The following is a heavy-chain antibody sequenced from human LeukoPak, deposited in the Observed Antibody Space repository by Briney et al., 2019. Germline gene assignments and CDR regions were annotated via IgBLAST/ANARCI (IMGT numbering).Heavy chain of an antibody. CDR2: INHNGNVN. J-gene: IGHJ6*02. Sequence: PGGSLRLSCAASGFTFSSYSMNWARQAPGKGLEWVASINHNGNVNYYVDSVKGRFTISRDNAMNSLYLQMSNLRAEDTAVYFCARGGGLDVWGQGATVTVSS. CDR1: GFTFSSYS. D-gene: IGHD3-16*01. V-gene: IGHV3-7*03. CDR3: ARGGGLDV.